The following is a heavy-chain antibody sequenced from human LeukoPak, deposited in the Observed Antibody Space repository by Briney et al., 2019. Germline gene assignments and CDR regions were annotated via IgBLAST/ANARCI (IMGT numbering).Heavy chain of an antibody. CDR3: ARSMTTVTPELPVDY. J-gene: IGHJ4*02. Sequence: SETLSLTRAVYGGSFSGYYWSWIRQPPGKGLEWIGEINHSGSTNYNPSLKSRVTISVDTSKNQFSLKLSSVTAADTAVYYCARSMTTVTPELPVDYWGQGTLVTVSS. CDR1: GGSFSGYY. V-gene: IGHV4-34*01. CDR2: INHSGST. D-gene: IGHD4-17*01.